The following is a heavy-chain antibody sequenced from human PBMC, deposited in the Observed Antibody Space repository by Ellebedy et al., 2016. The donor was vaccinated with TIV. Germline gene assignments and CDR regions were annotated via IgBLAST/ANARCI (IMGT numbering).Heavy chain of an antibody. Sequence: MPSETLSLTCTVSGGSISSYYWSWIRQPPGKGLEWIGSIYYSGSTYYNPSLKSRVTISVDTSKNQWSLKVRSVTAADTAVYFCARLFVGLRPPDYWGQGTLVTVSS. V-gene: IGHV4-59*05. D-gene: IGHD4-17*01. CDR1: GGSISSYY. CDR2: IYYSGST. J-gene: IGHJ4*02. CDR3: ARLFVGLRPPDY.